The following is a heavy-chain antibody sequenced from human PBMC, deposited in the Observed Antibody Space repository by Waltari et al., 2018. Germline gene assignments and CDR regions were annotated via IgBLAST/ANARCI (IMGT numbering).Heavy chain of an antibody. J-gene: IGHJ4*02. CDR1: GGSISSSSYY. Sequence: QLQLQESGPGLVKPSETLSLTCTVSGGSISSSSYYWGWIRQPPGKGLEWIGSIYYSGSTYYNPSLKSRVTISVDTSKNQFSLKLSSVTAADTAVYYCARGAGSRDGYNRFDYWGQGTLVTVPS. CDR2: IYYSGST. D-gene: IGHD5-12*01. V-gene: IGHV4-39*07. CDR3: ARGAGSRDGYNRFDY.